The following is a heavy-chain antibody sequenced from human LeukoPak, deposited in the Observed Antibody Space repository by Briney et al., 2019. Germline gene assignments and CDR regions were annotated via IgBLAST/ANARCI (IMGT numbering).Heavy chain of an antibody. J-gene: IGHJ6*03. Sequence: GGSLQISCKGSGYSFTSYWIGWVRQMPGKGLEWMGIIYPGDSDTRYSPSFQGQVTISADKSISTAYLQWSSMQASDTAMYYCARHVHYYGSGSSRLGYYYYYYMDVWGKGTTVTVSS. V-gene: IGHV5-51*01. CDR2: IYPGDSDT. CDR1: GYSFTSYW. D-gene: IGHD3-10*01. CDR3: ARHVHYYGSGSSRLGYYYYYYMDV.